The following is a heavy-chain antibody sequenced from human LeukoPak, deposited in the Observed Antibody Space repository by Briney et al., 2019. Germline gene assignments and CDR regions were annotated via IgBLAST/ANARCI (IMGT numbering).Heavy chain of an antibody. J-gene: IGHJ4*02. CDR2: ILYDGSLE. CDR1: GFSFGTYA. Sequence: PGGSLRLSRAASGFSFGTYAMHWVRQAPGKGLEWVALILYDGSLENTADSVRGRFIISRDNSKNTLFLQMNSLRIEDTAVYYCARGAILGGYNLIDDWGQGTLVTVSS. D-gene: IGHD1-26*01. V-gene: IGHV3-30*04. CDR3: ARGAILGGYNLIDD.